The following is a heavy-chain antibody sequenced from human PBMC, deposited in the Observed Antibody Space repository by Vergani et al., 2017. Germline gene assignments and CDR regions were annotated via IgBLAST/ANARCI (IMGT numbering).Heavy chain of an antibody. J-gene: IGHJ6*02. CDR1: GFSLSTSGVG. Sequence: QITLKESGPTLVKPTQTLTLTCTFSGFSLSTSGVGVGWIRQPPGKALEWLALIDWDDDKDYSTSLKTRLTISKDTSKNQVVITMTNMEPVDTATYYCARATSEQWLVGGYYYYGMDVWGQGSTVTVSS. CDR3: ARATSEQWLVGGYYYYGMDV. V-gene: IGHV2-70*12. D-gene: IGHD6-19*01. CDR2: IDWDDDK.